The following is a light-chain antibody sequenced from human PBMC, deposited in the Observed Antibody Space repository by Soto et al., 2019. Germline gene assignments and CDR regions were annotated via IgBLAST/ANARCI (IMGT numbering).Light chain of an antibody. J-gene: IGKJ4*01. CDR2: DVS. CDR1: QSVRRN. Sequence: EIVMTQSPATLSVSPGERATLSCRASQSVRRNLAWYQQKPGQAPRLLIYDVSTMATGIPARFSGSGSGTEFTLTISSLQSEDFAVYYCQQYNDWPLTFGGGTKVDIK. V-gene: IGKV3-15*01. CDR3: QQYNDWPLT.